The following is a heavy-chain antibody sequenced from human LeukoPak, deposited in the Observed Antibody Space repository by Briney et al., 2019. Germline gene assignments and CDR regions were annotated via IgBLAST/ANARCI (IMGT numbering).Heavy chain of an antibody. CDR1: GESFSGYY. D-gene: IGHD6-6*01. V-gene: IGHV4-34*01. Sequence: PSETLSLTCAVYGESFSGYYWSWIHQPPGKGLEWIGEINHSGSTNYNPSLKSRVTISVDTSKNQFSPKLSSVTAADTAVYYCARRYSSSSFNWFDPWGQGTLVTVSS. CDR3: ARRYSSSSFNWFDP. CDR2: INHSGST. J-gene: IGHJ5*02.